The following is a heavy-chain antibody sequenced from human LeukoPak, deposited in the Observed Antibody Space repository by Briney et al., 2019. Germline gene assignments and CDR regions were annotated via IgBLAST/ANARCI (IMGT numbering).Heavy chain of an antibody. D-gene: IGHD6-13*01. J-gene: IGHJ3*02. CDR2: ISAYNGNT. Sequence: ASVNVSCKASGYTFTSYGISWVRQAPGQGLEWMGWISAYNGNTNYAQKLQGRVTMTTDTSTSTAYMELRSLRSDDTAVYYCARDLRSSSWEHDAFDIWGQGTMVTVSS. V-gene: IGHV1-18*01. CDR1: GYTFTSYG. CDR3: ARDLRSSSWEHDAFDI.